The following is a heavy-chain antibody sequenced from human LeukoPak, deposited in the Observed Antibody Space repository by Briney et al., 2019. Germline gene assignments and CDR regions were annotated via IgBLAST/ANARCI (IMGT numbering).Heavy chain of an antibody. CDR3: AKVSGYGVVVPAAIDQFFDY. CDR1: GFTFSSDS. D-gene: IGHD2-2*01. CDR2: ISGSGGST. J-gene: IGHJ4*02. V-gene: IGHV3-23*01. Sequence: QPGGSLTLSCAASGFTFSSDSKRCVSQQPRGRRQWFSAISGSGGSTYYTQSVKGRFTISRDNSKNTLYLQMNCVTAEDTAGYYCAKVSGYGVVVPAAIDQFFDYWGQGTLVTVSS.